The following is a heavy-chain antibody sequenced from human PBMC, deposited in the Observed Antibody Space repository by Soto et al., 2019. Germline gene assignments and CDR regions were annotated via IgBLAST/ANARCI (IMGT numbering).Heavy chain of an antibody. CDR3: MRRHSLVSGSVPSDYFDY. CDR2: IDPSDSDT. Sequence: PGESLKISCRGSGYNFANNWIAWVRQMPGEGLEWMGIIDPSDSDTKYSPSFQGQVTISADKSISTAYLQWSSLKASDSALYYCMRRHSLVSGSVPSDYFDYWGQGTKVTVPS. CDR1: GYNFANNW. J-gene: IGHJ4*02. V-gene: IGHV5-51*01. D-gene: IGHD6-25*01.